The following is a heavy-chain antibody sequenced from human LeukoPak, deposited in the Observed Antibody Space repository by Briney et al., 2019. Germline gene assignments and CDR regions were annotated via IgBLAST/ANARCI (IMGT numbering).Heavy chain of an antibody. CDR2: ISGSDDNT. J-gene: IGHJ4*02. V-gene: IGHV3-23*01. CDR3: AKDGTSGRYIDY. Sequence: GGSLRLSCAASGFTFNSYAMTWVRQAPGKWLEWVSGISGSDDNTYYADSVKGRFTISRDNSKNTLYLQMNSLRAEDTAVYYCAKDGTSGRYIDYWGQGTLVTVSS. D-gene: IGHD1-26*01. CDR1: GFTFNSYA.